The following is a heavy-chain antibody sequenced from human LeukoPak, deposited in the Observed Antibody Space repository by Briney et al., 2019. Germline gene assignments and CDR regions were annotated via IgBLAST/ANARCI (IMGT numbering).Heavy chain of an antibody. Sequence: SETLSLTCTVSGGSISSYYWSWIRQPPGKGLEWIGYIYYSGSTNYNPSLKSRVTISVDTSKNQFSLKLTSVTAADTATYFCAREVAAGSYRGFDYWGQGTLVTVSS. CDR3: AREVAAGSYRGFDY. CDR1: GGSISSYY. V-gene: IGHV4-59*12. J-gene: IGHJ4*01. D-gene: IGHD6-19*01. CDR2: IYYSGST.